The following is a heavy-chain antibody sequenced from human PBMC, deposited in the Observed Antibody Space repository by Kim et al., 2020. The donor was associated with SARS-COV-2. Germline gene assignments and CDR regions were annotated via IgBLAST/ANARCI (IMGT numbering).Heavy chain of an antibody. CDR1: GFALSDYA. V-gene: IGHV3-30*04. Sequence: GGSLRLSCVGSGFALSDYAMHWVRQAPGKGLEWMALISFDGSNKYYADSMTGRFTISRDNSRNTLYLQVNSLTIEDTAVYSCARVPPGELVTAIPYWGQGTLVTVSS. D-gene: IGHD2-21*02. CDR2: ISFDGSNK. CDR3: ARVPPGELVTAIPY. J-gene: IGHJ4*02.